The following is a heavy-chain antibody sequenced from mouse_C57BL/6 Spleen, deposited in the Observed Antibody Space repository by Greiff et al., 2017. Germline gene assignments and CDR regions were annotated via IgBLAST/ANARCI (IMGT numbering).Heavy chain of an antibody. CDR1: GFTFSDYG. D-gene: IGHD1-1*01. CDR2: ISSGSSTI. V-gene: IGHV5-17*01. J-gene: IGHJ1*03. Sequence: DVMLVESGGGLVKPGGSLKLSCAASGFTFSDYGMHWVRQAPEKGLEWVAYISSGSSTIYYADTVKGRFTISRDNAKNTLFLQMTSLRSEDTAMYYCARNYYGSYWYFDVWGTGTTVTVSS. CDR3: ARNYYGSYWYFDV.